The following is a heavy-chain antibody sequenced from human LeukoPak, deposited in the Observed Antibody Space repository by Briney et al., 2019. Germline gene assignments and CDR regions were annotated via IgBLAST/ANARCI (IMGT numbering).Heavy chain of an antibody. J-gene: IGHJ4*02. D-gene: IGHD1-1*01. V-gene: IGHV3-7*01. CDR1: GFTFSGHW. CDR3: ARDGYHYFDY. Sequence: GGSLILSCAASGFTFSGHWMSWVRQAPGKGLEWVANINQGGSDKYYVDSVKGRFTISRDNANNLLYLQMNSLRGEDTAVYYCARDGYHYFDYWGQGTLVTVSS. CDR2: INQGGSDK.